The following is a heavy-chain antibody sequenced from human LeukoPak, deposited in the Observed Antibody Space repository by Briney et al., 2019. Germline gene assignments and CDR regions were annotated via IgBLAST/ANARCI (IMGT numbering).Heavy chain of an antibody. CDR1: GGSISSYY. J-gene: IGHJ5*02. Sequence: SETLSLTCTVSGGSISSYYWSWIRQPPGKGLEWIGYIYYSGSTNYNPSLKSRVTISVDTSKNQFSLKLSSVTAADTAVYYCARGVRMVRGVSPFDPWGQGTLVTVSS. CDR3: ARGVRMVRGVSPFDP. V-gene: IGHV4-59*01. CDR2: IYYSGST. D-gene: IGHD3-10*01.